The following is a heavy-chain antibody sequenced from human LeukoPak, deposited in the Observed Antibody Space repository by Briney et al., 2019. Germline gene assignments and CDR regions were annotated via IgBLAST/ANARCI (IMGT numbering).Heavy chain of an antibody. D-gene: IGHD3-10*01. CDR2: SIPIFGTA. J-gene: IGHJ4*02. Sequence: SVMVSCKASGGTFSSYAISWVRQAPGQWLEWMGGSIPIFGTANYAQKFQGRVTITADESTSTAYMELSSLRSEDTAVYYCARARVLSGSGSYYRPLEFDYWGQGTLVTVSS. CDR3: ARARVLSGSGSYYRPLEFDY. V-gene: IGHV1-69*13. CDR1: GGTFSSYA.